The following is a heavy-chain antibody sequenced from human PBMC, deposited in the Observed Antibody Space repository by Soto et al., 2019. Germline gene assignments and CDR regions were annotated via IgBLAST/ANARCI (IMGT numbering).Heavy chain of an antibody. CDR1: GFTVSSNY. CDR3: ARAKIPDILTGYYDEY. V-gene: IGHV3-66*01. D-gene: IGHD3-9*01. CDR2: IYSGGST. J-gene: IGHJ4*02. Sequence: EVQLVESGGGLVQPGGSLRLSCAASGFTVSSNYMSWVRQAPGKGLEWVSVIYSGGSTYYADSVKGRFTISRDNSKNTLYLQMNSLRAEDTAVYYCARAKIPDILTGYYDEYWGQGTLVTVSS.